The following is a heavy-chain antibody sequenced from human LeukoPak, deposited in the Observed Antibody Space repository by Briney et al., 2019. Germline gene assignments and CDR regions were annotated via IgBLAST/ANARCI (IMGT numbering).Heavy chain of an antibody. D-gene: IGHD2-2*01. Sequence: ASVKVSCKASGYTFTSYDINWVRQAPGQGLEWMGWMNPNSGNTGYAQTFQGRVTMTSNTSISTAYMELSSLRPEDTAVYYCARLRYCSSTSCYDYWGQGTLVTVSS. V-gene: IGHV1-8*01. CDR3: ARLRYCSSTSCYDY. CDR1: GYTFTSYD. CDR2: MNPNSGNT. J-gene: IGHJ4*02.